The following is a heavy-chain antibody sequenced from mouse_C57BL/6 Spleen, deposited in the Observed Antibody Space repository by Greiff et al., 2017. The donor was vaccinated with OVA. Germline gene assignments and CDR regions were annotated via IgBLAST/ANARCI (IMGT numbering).Heavy chain of an antibody. D-gene: IGHD1-1*01. CDR2: INPYNGGT. V-gene: IGHV1-19*01. CDR3: ARNPYYYGSSYDYAMDY. J-gene: IGHJ4*01. CDR1: GYTFTDYY. Sequence: EVQGVESGPVLVKPGASVKMSCKASGYTFTDYYMNWVKQSHGKSLEWIGVINPYNGGTSYNQKFKGKATLTVDKSSSTAYMELNSLTSEDSAVYYCARNPYYYGSSYDYAMDYWGQGTSVTVSS.